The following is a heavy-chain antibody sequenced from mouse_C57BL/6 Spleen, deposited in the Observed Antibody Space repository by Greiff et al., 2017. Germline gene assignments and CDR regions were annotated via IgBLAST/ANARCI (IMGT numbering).Heavy chain of an antibody. D-gene: IGHD1-1*01. Sequence: DVMLVESGGGLVKPGGSLKLSCAASGFTFSDYGMHWVRQAPEKGLEWVAYISSGSSTIYYADTVKGRFTISSANAKNTLFLQMTSLRSEYTAMYYCASAYYYGSSPYAMDYWGQGTSVTVSS. V-gene: IGHV5-17*01. J-gene: IGHJ4*01. CDR1: GFTFSDYG. CDR3: ASAYYYGSSPYAMDY. CDR2: ISSGSSTI.